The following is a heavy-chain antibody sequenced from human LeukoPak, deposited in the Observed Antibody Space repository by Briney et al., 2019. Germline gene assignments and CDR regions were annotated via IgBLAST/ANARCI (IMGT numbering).Heavy chain of an antibody. CDR1: GFTFSSYG. D-gene: IGHD3-10*01. J-gene: IGHJ1*01. CDR2: ISGSGGST. V-gene: IGHV3-23*01. Sequence: GGSLRLSCAASGFTFSSYGMSWVRQAPGKGLEWVSAISGSGGSTYYADSVKGRFTISRDNSKNTLYLQMNSLRAEDTAVYYCAKRAYGSGSYYTEHWGQGTLVTVSS. CDR3: AKRAYGSGSYYTEH.